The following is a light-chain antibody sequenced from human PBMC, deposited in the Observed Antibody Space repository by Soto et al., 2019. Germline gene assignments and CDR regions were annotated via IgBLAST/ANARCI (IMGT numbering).Light chain of an antibody. CDR2: ESS. Sequence: EIVMTQSPATLSVSPGERATLSCRASQSIGNDLAWYQQKPGRSPRLLIYESSTRATDVPVRFSGSGSGTEFTLTITRLQSQDFAVYYCQQYKNWPLSFAGGTKVEIE. V-gene: IGKV3-15*01. CDR1: QSIGND. CDR3: QQYKNWPLS. J-gene: IGKJ4*01.